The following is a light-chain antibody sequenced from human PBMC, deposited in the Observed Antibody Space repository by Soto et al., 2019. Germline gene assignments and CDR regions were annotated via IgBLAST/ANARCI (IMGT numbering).Light chain of an antibody. Sequence: DIQMTQSPSSLSASVGDRVTITCRASQSISNYLNWYQQKPGKAPKLLIYAASSMQSGVPSRFSGSGSETDFNLTISSLQPDESATYYFQQSFSPLWTFGQGTKVEV. CDR2: AAS. J-gene: IGKJ1*01. CDR1: QSISNY. CDR3: QQSFSPLWT. V-gene: IGKV1-39*01.